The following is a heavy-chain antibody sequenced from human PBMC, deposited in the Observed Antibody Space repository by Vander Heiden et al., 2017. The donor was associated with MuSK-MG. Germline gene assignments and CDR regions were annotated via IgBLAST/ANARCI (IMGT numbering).Heavy chain of an antibody. CDR1: GYTFTSYD. V-gene: IGHV1-8*01. CDR2: MNPNSGNT. CDR3: ARGRWNRGLDY. Sequence: QVQLVQSGAEVKKPGASVKVSCKASGYTFTSYDINWVRQATGQGLEWMGWMNPNSGNTGEAQKFQGRVTMTRNTSISTAYMEMSRMRSEDTAVYYVARGRWNRGLDYWGQGTMVTVYS. D-gene: IGHD1-1*01. J-gene: IGHJ4*02.